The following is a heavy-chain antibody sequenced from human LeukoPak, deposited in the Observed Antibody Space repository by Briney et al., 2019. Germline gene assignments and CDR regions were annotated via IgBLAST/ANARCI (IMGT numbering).Heavy chain of an antibody. CDR1: GYTFTGYY. CDR2: INPNSGGT. Sequence: ASVKASCKASGYTFTGYYMHWVRQAPGQGLEWMGWINPNSGGTNYAQKFQGWVTMTRDTSISTAYMELSRLRSDDTAVYYCARGTDYGDYVFLDWGQGTLVTVSS. J-gene: IGHJ4*02. V-gene: IGHV1-2*04. D-gene: IGHD4-17*01. CDR3: ARGTDYGDYVFLD.